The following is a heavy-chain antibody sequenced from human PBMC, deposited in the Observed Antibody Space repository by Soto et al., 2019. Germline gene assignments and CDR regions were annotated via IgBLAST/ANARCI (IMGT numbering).Heavy chain of an antibody. J-gene: IGHJ2*01. V-gene: IGHV4-34*01. Sequence: QVQLQQWGAGLLKPSETLSLTCAVYGGSFSGYYWSWIRRPPGKGLEWIGEINHSGSTNYNPSLKSRVTISVDTSKNQFSLKLSSVTAADTAVYYCARSDYGDYNWYFDLWGRGTLVTVSS. CDR2: INHSGST. CDR1: GGSFSGYY. CDR3: ARSDYGDYNWYFDL. D-gene: IGHD4-17*01.